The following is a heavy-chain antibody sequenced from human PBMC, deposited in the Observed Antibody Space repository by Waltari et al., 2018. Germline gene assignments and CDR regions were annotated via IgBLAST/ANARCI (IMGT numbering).Heavy chain of an antibody. CDR3: TRVGSGSYRWDDI. J-gene: IGHJ3*02. CDR1: GGSISSYY. CDR2: IYYSGST. Sequence: QVQLQESGPGLVKPSETLSLTCTVSGGSISSYYWSWIRQPPGKGLEWIGYIYYSGSTNYNPSLKSRVTISVDTSKNQFSLKLSSVTAADTAVYYCTRVGSGSYRWDDIWGQGTMVTVSS. D-gene: IGHD3-10*01. V-gene: IGHV4-59*01.